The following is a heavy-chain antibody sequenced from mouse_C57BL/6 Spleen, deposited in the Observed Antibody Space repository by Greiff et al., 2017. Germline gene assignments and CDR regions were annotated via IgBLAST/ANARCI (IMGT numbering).Heavy chain of an antibody. Sequence: QVQLQQPGAELVRPGTSVKLSCKASGYTFTSYWMHWVKQRPGQGLEWIGVIDPSDSYTNYNQKFKGKATLTVGTSSSTSYMQLSSLTSEDSAVYYCGRRGPYGNALYAMDYWGQGTSVTVSS. J-gene: IGHJ4*01. D-gene: IGHD2-1*01. CDR1: GYTFTSYW. CDR2: IDPSDSYT. CDR3: GRRGPYGNALYAMDY. V-gene: IGHV1-59*01.